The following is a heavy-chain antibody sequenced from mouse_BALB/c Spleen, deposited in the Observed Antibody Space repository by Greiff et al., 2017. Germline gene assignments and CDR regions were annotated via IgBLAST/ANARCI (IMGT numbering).Heavy chain of an antibody. CDR2: INPSSGYT. Sequence: VQLQQSAAELARPGASVKMSCKASGYTFTSYTMHWVKQRPGQGLEWIGYINPSSGYTEYNQKFKDKTTLTADKSSSTAYMQLSSLTSEDSAVYYCARSTMITTGLAYWGQGTLVTVSA. CDR3: ARSTMITTGLAY. D-gene: IGHD2-4*01. CDR1: GYTFTSYT. J-gene: IGHJ3*01. V-gene: IGHV1-4*02.